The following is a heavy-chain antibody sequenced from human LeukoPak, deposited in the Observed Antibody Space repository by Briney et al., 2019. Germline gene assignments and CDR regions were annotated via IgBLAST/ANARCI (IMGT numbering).Heavy chain of an antibody. CDR3: TRGTTGPFDY. CDR2: IRSKADSYAT. CDR1: GFTFSGSA. J-gene: IGHJ4*02. V-gene: IGHV3-73*01. D-gene: IGHD1-1*01. Sequence: PGGSLRLSCAASGFTFSGSAIHWVRQASGKGPEWVGRIRSKADSYATTYAASVQGRFTISRDDSKSTAYLQMNSLKTEDTAVYYCTRGTTGPFDYWGQGTLVTVSS.